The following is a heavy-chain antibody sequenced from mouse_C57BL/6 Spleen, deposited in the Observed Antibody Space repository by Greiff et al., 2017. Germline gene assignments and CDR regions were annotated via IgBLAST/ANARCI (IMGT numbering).Heavy chain of an antibody. CDR2: IYPGDGDT. J-gene: IGHJ2*01. V-gene: IGHV1-82*01. CDR3: ARGGYYGHYFDY. CDR1: GYAFNSSW. Sequence: VQLQQSGPELVKPGASVKISCKASGYAFNSSWMNWVKQRPGKGLEWIGRIYPGDGDTNYNGKFKGKATLTADKSSSTAYMQLSSLTSEDSAVYFCARGGYYGHYFDYWGQGTTLTVSS. D-gene: IGHD1-1*01.